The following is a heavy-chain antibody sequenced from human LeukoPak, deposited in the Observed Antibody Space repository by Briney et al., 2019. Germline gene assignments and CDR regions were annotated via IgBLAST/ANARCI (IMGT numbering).Heavy chain of an antibody. D-gene: IGHD3-10*01. Sequence: GGSLRLSCAASGFTFSSYEMNWVRQAPGKGLEWVSYISSSGSTIYYADSVKGRFTISRDNSKNTVSLQMNSLRAEDTAVYYCAKSVYHSGNYWGQGTLVTVSS. V-gene: IGHV3-48*03. CDR2: ISSSGSTI. J-gene: IGHJ4*02. CDR1: GFTFSSYE. CDR3: AKSVYHSGNY.